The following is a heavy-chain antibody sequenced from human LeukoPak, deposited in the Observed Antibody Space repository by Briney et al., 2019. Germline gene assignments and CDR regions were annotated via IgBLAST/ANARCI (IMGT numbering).Heavy chain of an antibody. V-gene: IGHV4-59*12. D-gene: IGHD2-21*01. CDR1: GGSISSYY. J-gene: IGHJ3*02. Sequence: ASETLSLTCTVSGGSISSYYWSWIRQPPGKGLEWIGYIYYSGSTNYNPSLKSRVTISVDTSKNQFSLKLSSVTAADTAVYYCARGLDTNDWSDAFDIWGQGTMVTVSS. CDR3: ARGLDTNDWSDAFDI. CDR2: IYYSGST.